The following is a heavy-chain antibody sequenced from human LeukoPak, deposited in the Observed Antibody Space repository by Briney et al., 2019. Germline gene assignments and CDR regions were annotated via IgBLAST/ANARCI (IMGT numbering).Heavy chain of an antibody. CDR3: ARGGSGSYYGSFDY. CDR1: GGSISSSSYF. Sequence: TSETLSLTCSVSGGSISSSSYFWGWIRQPPGKGLEWIASVHYSGSTYYNPSLKSRVTISVDASKNQFSLKLSSVTAADTAVYYCARGGSGSYYGSFDYWGQGTLVTVSS. J-gene: IGHJ4*02. V-gene: IGHV4-39*07. D-gene: IGHD3-10*01. CDR2: VHYSGST.